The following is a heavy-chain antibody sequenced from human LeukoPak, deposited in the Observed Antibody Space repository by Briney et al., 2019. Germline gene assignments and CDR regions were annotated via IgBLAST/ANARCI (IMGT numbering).Heavy chain of an antibody. D-gene: IGHD4-17*01. CDR1: GVSISDYY. Sequence: PSETPSLTCSVSGVSISDYYWTWFRQPAGKGLEWIGRIYISGSTNYNPSLKSRVIMSVDTSRNQLSLKLSSVTAADTAVYYCARGGAFLYGEVDYWGQGTLVTVSS. CDR3: ARGGAFLYGEVDY. V-gene: IGHV4-4*07. J-gene: IGHJ4*02. CDR2: IYISGST.